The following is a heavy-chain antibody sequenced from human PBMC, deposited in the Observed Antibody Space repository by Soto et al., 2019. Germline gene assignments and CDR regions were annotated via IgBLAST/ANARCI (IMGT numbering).Heavy chain of an antibody. Sequence: QVQLVQSGAEVKKPGSSVKVSCKASGGTFSSYAISWVRQAPGQGLEWMGGIIPIFGTANYAQKFQGRVTITAGESTSTARMAVRSLRSEDTAVYYWARDRRAVAGPRLGMDVWGQGTTVTVSS. CDR3: ARDRRAVAGPRLGMDV. V-gene: IGHV1-69*12. J-gene: IGHJ6*02. D-gene: IGHD6-19*01. CDR2: IIPIFGTA. CDR1: GGTFSSYA.